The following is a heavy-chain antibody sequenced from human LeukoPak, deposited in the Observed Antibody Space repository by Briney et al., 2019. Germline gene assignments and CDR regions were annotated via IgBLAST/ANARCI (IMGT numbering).Heavy chain of an antibody. CDR1: GFTFSSYS. Sequence: PGGSLRLSCAASGFTFSSYSMNWVRQAPGKGLEWVSSISSSSSYIYYADSVKGRFTISRDNAKNSLYLQMNSLRAEDTAVYYCARETYYYGSGSPFDYWGQGTLVTVSS. V-gene: IGHV3-21*01. D-gene: IGHD3-10*01. J-gene: IGHJ4*02. CDR3: ARETYYYGSGSPFDY. CDR2: ISSSSSYI.